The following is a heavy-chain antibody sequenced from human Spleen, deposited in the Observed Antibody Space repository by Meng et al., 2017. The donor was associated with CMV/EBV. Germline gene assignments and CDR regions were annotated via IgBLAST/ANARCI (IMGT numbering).Heavy chain of an antibody. CDR2: IYYSGST. CDR1: CGLLSSSRYY. V-gene: IGHV4-39*01. J-gene: IGHJ4*02. CDR3: ASWTYDFWSGYSDY. Sequence: SCGLLSSSRYYWGWIRQPPGKGLEWIGSIYYSGSTYYNPSLKSRVTISVDKSKNQFSLKLSSVTAADTAVYYCASWTYDFWSGYSDYWGQGTLVTVSS. D-gene: IGHD3-3*01.